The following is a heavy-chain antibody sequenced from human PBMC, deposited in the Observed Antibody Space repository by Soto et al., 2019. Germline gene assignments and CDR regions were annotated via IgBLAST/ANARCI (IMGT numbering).Heavy chain of an antibody. V-gene: IGHV3-7*01. CDR2: IKQDGSEK. Sequence: GGSLRLSCAASGFTFSSYWMSWVRQAPGKGLEWVANIKQDGSEKYYVDSVKGRFTISRDNAKNSLYLQMNSLRAEDTAVYYCARVSGFGGQWLASPGAFDIWGQGTMVTVSS. CDR3: ARVSGFGGQWLASPGAFDI. CDR1: GFTFSSYW. D-gene: IGHD6-19*01. J-gene: IGHJ3*02.